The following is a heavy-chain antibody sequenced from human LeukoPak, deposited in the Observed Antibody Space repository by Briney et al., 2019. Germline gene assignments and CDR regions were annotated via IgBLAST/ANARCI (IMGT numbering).Heavy chain of an antibody. D-gene: IGHD3/OR15-3a*01. CDR1: GFTFSSYA. CDR3: AKDRREVMISRSDAFDI. CDR2: ISGSGGST. V-gene: IGHV3-23*01. Sequence: GGSLRLSCAASGFTFSSYAMSWVRQAPGKGLEWVSAISGSGGSTYYADSVKGRFTISRDNSKNTLYLQMNSLRAEDTAVYYCAKDRREVMISRSDAFDIWGQGTMVTVSS. J-gene: IGHJ3*02.